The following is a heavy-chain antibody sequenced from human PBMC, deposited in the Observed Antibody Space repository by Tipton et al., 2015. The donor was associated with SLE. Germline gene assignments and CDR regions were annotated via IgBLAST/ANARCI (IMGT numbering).Heavy chain of an antibody. Sequence: GLVKPSETLSLTCTVSGGSISSYDWGRIYSSGSANYNPSLKSRVTISGDTSTKQFSLRLSSVTAADPAVYYCARQNPYTDLFDPWGQGTLVTVSS. CDR2: IYSSGSA. V-gene: IGHV4-4*07. J-gene: IGHJ5*02. D-gene: IGHD2-2*02. CDR1: GGSISSYD. CDR3: ARQNPYTDLFDP.